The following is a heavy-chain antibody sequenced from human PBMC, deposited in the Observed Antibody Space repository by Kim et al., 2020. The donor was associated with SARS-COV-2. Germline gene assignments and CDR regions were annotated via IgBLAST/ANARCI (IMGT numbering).Heavy chain of an antibody. CDR2: IYYSGST. CDR1: GGSISSSSYY. D-gene: IGHD4-17*01. Sequence: SETLSLTCTVSGGSISSSSYYWGWIRQPPGKGLEWIGSIYYSGSTYYNPSLKSRVTISVDTSKNQFSLKLSSVTAADTAVYYCANCGPTVTTPTFDPWGQGTLVTVSS. V-gene: IGHV4-39*01. CDR3: ANCGPTVTTPTFDP. J-gene: IGHJ5*02.